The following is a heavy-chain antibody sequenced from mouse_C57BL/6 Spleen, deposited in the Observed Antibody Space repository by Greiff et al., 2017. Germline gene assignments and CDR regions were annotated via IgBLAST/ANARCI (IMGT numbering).Heavy chain of an antibody. J-gene: IGHJ1*03. V-gene: IGHV5-17*01. D-gene: IGHD1-1*01. Sequence: EVQLVESGGGLVKPGGSLKLSCAASGFTFSDYGMHWVRQAPEKGLEWVAYIRSGSSTIYYADTVAGRFTISRDNAKNTLFLQMTRLRSEDTDMYYCARMTTVVSWYFDVWGTGTTVTVSS. CDR1: GFTFSDYG. CDR2: IRSGSSTI. CDR3: ARMTTVVSWYFDV.